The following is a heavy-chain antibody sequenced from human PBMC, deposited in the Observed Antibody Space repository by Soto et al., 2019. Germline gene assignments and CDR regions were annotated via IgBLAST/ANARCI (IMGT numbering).Heavy chain of an antibody. Sequence: KPSETLSLTCTVSGGSISSYYWSWIRQPPGKGLEWIGYIYYSGSTNYNPSLKSRVTISVDTSKNQFSLKLSSVTAADTAVYYCARDSDYDFWSGYPRPYGMDVWGQGTTVTVSS. CDR3: ARDSDYDFWSGYPRPYGMDV. CDR2: IYYSGST. J-gene: IGHJ6*02. CDR1: GGSISSYY. D-gene: IGHD3-3*01. V-gene: IGHV4-59*01.